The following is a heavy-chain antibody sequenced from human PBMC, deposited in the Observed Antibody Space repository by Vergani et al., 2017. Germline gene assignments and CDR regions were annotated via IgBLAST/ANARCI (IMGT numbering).Heavy chain of an antibody. CDR3: AGDTGRGDWNTPDYFDY. CDR1: GFTFSSYE. D-gene: IGHD1/OR15-1a*01. J-gene: IGHJ4*02. Sequence: EVQLVESGGGLVQPGGSLRLSCAASGFTFSSYEMNWVRQAPGKGLEWVSYISSSGSTIYYADSVKGRFTISRDNAKNSLYLQMNSLRAEDTAVYYCAGDTGRGDWNTPDYFDYWGQGTLVTVSS. CDR2: ISSSGSTI. V-gene: IGHV3-48*03.